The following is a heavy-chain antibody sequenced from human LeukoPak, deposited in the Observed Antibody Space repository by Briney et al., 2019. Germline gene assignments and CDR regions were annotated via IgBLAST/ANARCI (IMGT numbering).Heavy chain of an antibody. V-gene: IGHV3-30-3*01. Sequence: PGRSLRLSCAASGFTFSSYAMHWVRQAPGKGLEWVAVISYDGSNKYYADSVKGRFTISRDNAKNSLYLQMNSLRAEDTAVYYCARDRDYTILFDYWGQGTLVTVSS. J-gene: IGHJ4*02. D-gene: IGHD4-11*01. CDR1: GFTFSSYA. CDR3: ARDRDYTILFDY. CDR2: ISYDGSNK.